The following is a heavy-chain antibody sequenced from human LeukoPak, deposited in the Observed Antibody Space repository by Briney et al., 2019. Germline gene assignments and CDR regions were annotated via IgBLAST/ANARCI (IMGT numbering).Heavy chain of an antibody. CDR2: SRNKAKSYTT. CDR1: GFTFSDHF. J-gene: IGHJ4*02. CDR3: VRVGSVAGSDYLDY. V-gene: IGHV3-72*01. Sequence: GGSLRLSCVVSGFTFSDHFLDWVRQAPGKGLEWVGRSRNKAKSYTTEYAASVKGGFTISRDDSQNSLYLQMNSLKTEDTAVYYCVRVGSVAGSDYLDYWGQGTLVTVSS. D-gene: IGHD6-19*01.